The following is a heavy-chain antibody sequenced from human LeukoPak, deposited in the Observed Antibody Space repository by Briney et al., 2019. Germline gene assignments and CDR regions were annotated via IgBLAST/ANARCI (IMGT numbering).Heavy chain of an antibody. CDR3: AKGAVAGTLGPFDY. Sequence: GGSLRLSCAASGFTFDDYAMHWVRHAPGKGLEWVSGISWNSGSIGYADSVKGRFTISRDNAKNSLYLQMNSLRAEDTALYYCAKGAVAGTLGPFDYWGQGTLVTVSS. CDR2: ISWNSGSI. J-gene: IGHJ4*02. CDR1: GFTFDDYA. V-gene: IGHV3-9*01. D-gene: IGHD6-19*01.